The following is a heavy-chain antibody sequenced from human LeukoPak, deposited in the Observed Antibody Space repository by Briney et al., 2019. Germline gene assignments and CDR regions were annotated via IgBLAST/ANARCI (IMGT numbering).Heavy chain of an antibody. V-gene: IGHV3-9*01. CDR2: ISWNSGSI. D-gene: IGHD1-1*01. J-gene: IGHJ4*02. CDR3: ARETSGKTDY. CDR1: GFTFDDYA. Sequence: GGSLRLSCAASGFTFDDYAMHWVRQAPGKGLEWVSGISWNSGSIGYADSVKGRFTISRDNAKNSLYLQMNSLRAEDTAVYYCARETSGKTDYWGQGTLVTVSS.